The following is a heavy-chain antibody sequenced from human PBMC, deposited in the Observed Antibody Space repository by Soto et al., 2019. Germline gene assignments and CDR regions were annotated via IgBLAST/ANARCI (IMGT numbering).Heavy chain of an antibody. CDR1: GFTFSSYG. V-gene: IGHV3-30*18. Sequence: QVQLVESGGGVVQPGRSLRLSCAASGFTFSSYGMHWVRQDSGKGLEWVAAISYDGSNKYYADSVKGRFTISRDNSKNTLYLQMNSLRAEDTAVYYCAKDYFKDTAMVIPPRPSPFDYWGQGTLVTVSS. J-gene: IGHJ4*02. D-gene: IGHD5-18*01. CDR2: ISYDGSNK. CDR3: AKDYFKDTAMVIPPRPSPFDY.